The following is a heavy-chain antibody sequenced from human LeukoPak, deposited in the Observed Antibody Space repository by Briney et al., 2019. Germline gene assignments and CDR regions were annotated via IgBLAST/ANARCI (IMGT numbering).Heavy chain of an antibody. CDR1: GFTFSNYG. V-gene: IGHV3-23*01. CDR2: ISGSGDDT. Sequence: GGSLRLSCAASGFTFSNYGMSWVRQAPGEGLQWVSVISGSGDDTYYADSVKGRFTISRDNSKNTLYLQMSSLRAEDTAVYYCARVVLSGVSDYWGQGTLVTVSS. J-gene: IGHJ4*02. CDR3: ARVVLSGVSDY. D-gene: IGHD3-10*01.